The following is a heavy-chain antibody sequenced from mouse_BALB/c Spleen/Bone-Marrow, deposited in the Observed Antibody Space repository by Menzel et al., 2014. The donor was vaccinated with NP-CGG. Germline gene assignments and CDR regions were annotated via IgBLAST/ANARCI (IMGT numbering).Heavy chain of an antibody. J-gene: IGHJ4*01. CDR2: INSNNGGN. CDR1: GYTFTEYT. CDR3: ARSKGIREAMDY. Sequence: VQLKESGPELVKPGASVKISCKTSGYTFTEYTMHWVKQSHGKSLEWIGGINSNNGGNSYNQKFKGKVTLTVDKSSSTAYMELRSLTLEDSAVYYCARSKGIREAMDYWGQGTSVTVSS. V-gene: IGHV1-18*01.